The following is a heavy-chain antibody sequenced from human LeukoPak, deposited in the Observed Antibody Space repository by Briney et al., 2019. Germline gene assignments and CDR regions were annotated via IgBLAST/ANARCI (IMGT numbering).Heavy chain of an antibody. D-gene: IGHD1-26*01. J-gene: IGHJ4*02. CDR1: GFTFSSYS. CDR2: ISSSSSYI. V-gene: IGHV3-21*01. Sequence: GGSLRLSCAASGFTFSSYSMNWVRQAPGKGLEWVSSISSSSSYIYYADSVKGRFTISRDNAKNSLYLQMNSLRAEDTAVYYCARDLSGSYSGGLFDYWGQVTLVTVSS. CDR3: ARDLSGSYSGGLFDY.